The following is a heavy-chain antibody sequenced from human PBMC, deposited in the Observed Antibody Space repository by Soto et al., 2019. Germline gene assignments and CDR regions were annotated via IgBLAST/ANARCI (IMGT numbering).Heavy chain of an antibody. V-gene: IGHV3-30-3*01. J-gene: IGHJ4*02. CDR2: ISYDGNPQ. CDR1: GFIFSGYA. CDR3: AKETNAYEINF. D-gene: IGHD3-9*01. Sequence: QVQLVESGGGVVQPGRSLRLSCAASGFIFSGYAMHWVRQAPGKGLEWVAVISYDGNPQYYADSVKGRFTVSRDNSNNMLYVQMKNLRDEDTAMYYCAKETNAYEINFWGQGTLVTVSS.